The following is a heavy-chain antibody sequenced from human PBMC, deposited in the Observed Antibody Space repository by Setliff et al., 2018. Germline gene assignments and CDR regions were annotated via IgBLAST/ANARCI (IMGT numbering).Heavy chain of an antibody. CDR2: IIHSGST. CDR3: AREPFSGVGYYFDS. D-gene: IGHD1-26*01. V-gene: IGHV4-34*12. CDR1: GGSFSGYY. Sequence: SETLSLTCAVYGGSFSGYYWSWIRQPPGKRLEWIGEIIHSGSTNYNPSLKSRVTISMDTSKNQFSLKVSSVTAADTAVYYCAREPFSGVGYYFDSWGQGTLVTVSS. J-gene: IGHJ4*02.